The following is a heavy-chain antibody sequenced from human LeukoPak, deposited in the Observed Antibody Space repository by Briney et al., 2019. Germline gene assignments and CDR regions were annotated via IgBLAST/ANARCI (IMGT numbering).Heavy chain of an antibody. CDR3: ARTPNRGGFDY. Sequence: SETLSLTCTVSGGSISSYYWSWIRQPPGKGLECIGYIYYSGSTNYNPSLKSRVTISVDTSKNQFSLKVSSVTAADTAVYYCARTPNRGGFDYWGQGTLVTVSS. CDR2: IYYSGST. V-gene: IGHV4-59*01. CDR1: GGSISSYY. D-gene: IGHD3-10*01. J-gene: IGHJ4*02.